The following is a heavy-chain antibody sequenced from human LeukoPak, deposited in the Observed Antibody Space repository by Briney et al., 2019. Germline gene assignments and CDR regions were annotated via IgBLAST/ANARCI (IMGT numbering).Heavy chain of an antibody. V-gene: IGHV3-74*01. D-gene: IGHD2-2*01. CDR3: AREGYCSSTSCPKDFDY. CDR1: GFTFSSYW. CDR2: INTDGSST. J-gene: IGHJ4*02. Sequence: GGSLRLSCAASGFTFSSYWMHWVRHAPGKGLVWVSRINTDGSSTSYADSVKGRFTISRDNAKNTLYLQMNSLRAEDTAVYYCAREGYCSSTSCPKDFDYWGQGTLVTVSS.